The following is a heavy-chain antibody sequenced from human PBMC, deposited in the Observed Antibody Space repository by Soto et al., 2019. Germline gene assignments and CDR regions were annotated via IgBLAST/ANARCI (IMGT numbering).Heavy chain of an antibody. CDR1: GGSFSGYY. V-gene: IGHV4-34*01. Sequence: QVQLQQWGAGLLKPSETLSLTCAVYGGSFSGYYWSWIRQPPGKGLEWIGEINHSGSTNYNPSLKRRVTISVDTSKNQFSLKLSSVTAADTAVYYCARAAPRYCSGGSCYSGRDYWDQGTLVTVSS. CDR3: ARAAPRYCSGGSCYSGRDY. D-gene: IGHD2-15*01. CDR2: INHSGST. J-gene: IGHJ4*02.